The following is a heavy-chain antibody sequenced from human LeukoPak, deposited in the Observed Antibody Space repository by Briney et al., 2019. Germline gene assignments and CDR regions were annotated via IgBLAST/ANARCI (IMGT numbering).Heavy chain of an antibody. CDR2: IYTSGST. J-gene: IGHJ3*02. D-gene: IGHD3-3*01. V-gene: IGHV4-61*02. CDR1: GGSISSGSYY. CDR3: ASHQYYDLPGGAFDI. Sequence: SETLSLTCTVSGGSISSGSYYWSWIRQPAGKGLEWIGRIYTSGSTNYNPSLKSRVTTSVDTSKNQFSLNLRSVTAADTAVYYCASHQYYDLPGGAFDIWGLGTMVTVSS.